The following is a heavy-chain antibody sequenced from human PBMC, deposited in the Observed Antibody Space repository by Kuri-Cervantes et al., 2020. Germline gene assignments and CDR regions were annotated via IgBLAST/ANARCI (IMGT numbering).Heavy chain of an antibody. V-gene: IGHV3-7*01. CDR3: ARPTRPDYYYYMDV. D-gene: IGHD4-17*01. CDR2: IKQDGSEK. CDR1: GFTFSSYW. Sequence: GESLKISCAASGFTFSSYWMSWVRQAPGKGLEWVANIKQDGSEKYYVDSVKGRFTISRDNAKNSLYLQMNSLRAEDTAVYYCARPTRPDYYYYMDVWGKGTTVTVSS. J-gene: IGHJ6*03.